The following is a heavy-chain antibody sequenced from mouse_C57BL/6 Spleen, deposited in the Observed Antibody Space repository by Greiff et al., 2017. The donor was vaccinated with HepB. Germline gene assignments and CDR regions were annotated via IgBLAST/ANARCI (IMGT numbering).Heavy chain of an antibody. D-gene: IGHD1-1*01. V-gene: IGHV1-80*01. CDR1: GYAFSSYW. CDR2: IYPGDGDT. J-gene: IGHJ3*01. Sequence: VKLQQSGAELVKPGASVKISCKASGYAFSSYWMNWVKQRPGKGLEWIGQIYPGDGDTNYNGKFKGKATLTADKSSSTAYMQLSSLTSEDSAVYFCASYGSSYPWFAYWGQGTLVTVSA. CDR3: ASYGSSYPWFAY.